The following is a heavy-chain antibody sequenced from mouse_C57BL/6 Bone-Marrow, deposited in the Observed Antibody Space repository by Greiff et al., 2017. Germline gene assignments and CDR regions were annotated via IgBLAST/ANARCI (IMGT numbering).Heavy chain of an antibody. CDR1: GYTFTSYG. CDR2: IYPRSGNT. D-gene: IGHD4-1*01. V-gene: IGHV1-81*01. J-gene: IGHJ2*01. CDR3: ARNWASYYFDY. Sequence: QVQLQQSGAELARPGASVKLSCKASGYTFTSYGISWVKQRTGQGLEWIGEIYPRSGNTYYNEKFKGKATLTADKSSSTAYMELRSLTSEDSAVYFCARNWASYYFDYWGQGTTLTGSS.